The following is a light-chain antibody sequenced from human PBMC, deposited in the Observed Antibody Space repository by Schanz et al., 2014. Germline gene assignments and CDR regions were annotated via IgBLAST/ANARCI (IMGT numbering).Light chain of an antibody. V-gene: IGLV2-8*01. CDR2: EVS. CDR1: SSDVGGYNY. Sequence: QSALTQPPSASGSPGQSVTISCTGTSSDVGGYNYVSWYQQHPGKAPKLMIYEVSKRPSGVPDRFSGSKSGNTASLTVSGLQAEDEADYYCSSYAGTNNFGVFGGGTKLPS. CDR3: SSYAGTNNFGV. J-gene: IGLJ3*02.